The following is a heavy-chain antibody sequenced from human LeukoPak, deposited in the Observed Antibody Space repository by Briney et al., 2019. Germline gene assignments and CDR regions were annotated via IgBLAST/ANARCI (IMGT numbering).Heavy chain of an antibody. CDR2: INPNSGGT. Sequence: GASVKVSCKASGYTFTGYNMHWVRQAPGQGLEWMGWINPNSGGTNYAQKFQGGVTMTRDTSISTAYMELSRLRSDDTAVYYCARGQQLPRNWFDPWGQGTLVTVSS. V-gene: IGHV1-2*02. CDR3: ARGQQLPRNWFDP. J-gene: IGHJ5*02. CDR1: GYTFTGYN. D-gene: IGHD6-13*01.